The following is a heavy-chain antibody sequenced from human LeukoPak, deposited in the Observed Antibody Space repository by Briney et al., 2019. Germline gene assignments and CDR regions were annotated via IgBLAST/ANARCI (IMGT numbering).Heavy chain of an antibody. CDR2: ISGSGGST. V-gene: IGHV3-23*01. CDR3: GAVVVPAAAKVGYFDY. J-gene: IGHJ4*02. CDR1: GFTFSSYA. D-gene: IGHD2-2*01. Sequence: GGSLRLSRAASGFTFSSYAMSWVRQAPGKGLEWVSAISGSGGSTYYADSVKGRFTISRDNSKNTLYLQMNSLRAEDTAVYYCGAVVVPAAAKVGYFDYWGQGTLVTVSS.